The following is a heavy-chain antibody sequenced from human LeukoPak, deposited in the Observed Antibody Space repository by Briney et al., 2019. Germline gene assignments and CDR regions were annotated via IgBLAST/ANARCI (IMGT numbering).Heavy chain of an antibody. CDR3: AGIGGSGGWYPLRY. CDR2: IYYSGST. D-gene: IGHD6-19*01. J-gene: IGHJ4*02. CDR1: GGSISSYY. Sequence: SSETLSLTCTVSGGSISSYYWSWIRQPPGKGLEWIGYIYYSGSTNYNPSLKSRVTISVDTSKNQFSLKLSSVTAADTAVYYCAGIGGSGGWYPLRYWGQGTLVTVSS. V-gene: IGHV4-59*01.